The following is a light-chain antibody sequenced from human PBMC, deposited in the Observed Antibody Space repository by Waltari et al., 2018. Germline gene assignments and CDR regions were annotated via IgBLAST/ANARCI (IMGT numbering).Light chain of an antibody. CDR3: RQYKSYPVT. CDR1: EGISNS. V-gene: IGKV1-16*01. Sequence: TQSTWGLSASVGDRVTITCRASEGISNSLGWFQQKPGKAPRSLIYAASSLQSGVPSRFSGSGSGTDFTLTIISLQPEDSATYYCRQYKSYPVTLGQGTRLEIK. CDR2: AAS. J-gene: IGKJ5*01.